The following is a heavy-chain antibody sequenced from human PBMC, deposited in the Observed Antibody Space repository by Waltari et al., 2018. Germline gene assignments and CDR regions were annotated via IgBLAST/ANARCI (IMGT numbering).Heavy chain of an antibody. J-gene: IGHJ4*02. CDR3: AHTGRSYYDILTGYYIPDY. V-gene: IGHV2-5*01. D-gene: IGHD3-9*01. Sequence: QITLKESGPTLVKPTQTLTLTCTFSGFSLSTSGVGVGWIRQPPGKALEWLALIYWNDDKRYSPALKSMLTITKDTSKNQVVLTMTNMDPVDTATYYCAHTGRSYYDILTGYYIPDYWGQGTLVTVSS. CDR2: IYWNDDK. CDR1: GFSLSTSGVG.